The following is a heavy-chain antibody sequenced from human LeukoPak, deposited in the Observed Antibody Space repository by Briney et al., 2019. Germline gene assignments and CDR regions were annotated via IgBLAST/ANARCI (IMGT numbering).Heavy chain of an antibody. CDR2: FDPEDGEP. Sequence: ASVKVSCKVSGSTLTELSMHWVRQAPGEGLEWMGGFDPEDGEPIYAQKFQGRVTMTEDTSTDTVRMELSSLRSEDMAVYYCATDFLGFDPWGQGTLVTVSS. D-gene: IGHD2/OR15-2a*01. J-gene: IGHJ5*02. CDR3: ATDFLGFDP. CDR1: GSTLTELS. V-gene: IGHV1-24*01.